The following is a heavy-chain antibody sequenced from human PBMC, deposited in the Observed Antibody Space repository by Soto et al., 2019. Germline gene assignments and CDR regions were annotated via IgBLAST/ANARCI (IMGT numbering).Heavy chain of an antibody. CDR2: IYSGGST. J-gene: IGHJ6*02. V-gene: IGHV3-53*01. Sequence: GGSLRLSCAASGFTVSSNYVSWVRQAPGKGLEWVSVIYSGGSTYYADSVKGRFTISRDNSKNTLYLQMNSLRAEDTAVYYCAGPTVTTGYYYYYYGMDVWGQGTTVTVSS. D-gene: IGHD4-17*01. CDR3: AGPTVTTGYYYYYYGMDV. CDR1: GFTVSSNY.